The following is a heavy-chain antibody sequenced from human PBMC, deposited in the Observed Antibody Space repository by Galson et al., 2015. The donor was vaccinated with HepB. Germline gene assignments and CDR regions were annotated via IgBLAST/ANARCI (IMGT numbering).Heavy chain of an antibody. CDR1: GFSFSTSW. J-gene: IGHJ4*02. CDR2: IRYDGGEQ. Sequence: SLRLSCAASGFSFSTSWMSWVRQAPGKGLEWVATIRYDGGEQYFVYSVKGRFTISRDNAKNSLSLQMNSLRSEDTAVYYCARAQTFDDGGGYPEPFDYWGQGTLVTVSS. V-gene: IGHV3-7*03. CDR3: ARAQTFDDGGGYPEPFDY. D-gene: IGHD3-22*01.